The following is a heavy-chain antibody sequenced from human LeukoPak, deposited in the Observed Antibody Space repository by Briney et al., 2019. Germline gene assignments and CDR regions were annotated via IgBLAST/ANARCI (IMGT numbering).Heavy chain of an antibody. J-gene: IGHJ6*03. V-gene: IGHV4-34*01. CDR1: GGSFSGYY. Sequence: SETLSLTCAVYGGSFSGYYWSWIRQPPGKGLEWIGEINHSGSTNYNPSLKSRVTISVDTSKNQFSLKLSSVTAADTAVYYCARPYYYYMDVWGKGTTVTVSS. CDR2: INHSGST. CDR3: ARPYYYYMDV.